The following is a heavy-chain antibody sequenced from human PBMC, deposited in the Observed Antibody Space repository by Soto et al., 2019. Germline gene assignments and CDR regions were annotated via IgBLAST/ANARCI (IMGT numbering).Heavy chain of an antibody. CDR2: IYPGDSDT. CDR3: ARLNEILTGYYGHNYGMDV. V-gene: IGHV5-51*01. D-gene: IGHD3-9*01. Sequence: GESLKISCKGSGYSFTSYWIGWVRQMPGKGLEWMGIIYPGDSDTRYSPSFQGQVTISADKSISTAYLQWSSLKASDTAMYYCARLNEILTGYYGHNYGMDVWGQGTTVTVSS. J-gene: IGHJ6*02. CDR1: GYSFTSYW.